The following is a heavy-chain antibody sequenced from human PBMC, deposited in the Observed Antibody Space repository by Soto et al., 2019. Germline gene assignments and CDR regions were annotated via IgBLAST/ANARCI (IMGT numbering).Heavy chain of an antibody. CDR3: AKDYEYCISTSCYSGYYGMDV. CDR2: ISYDGSNK. D-gene: IGHD2-2*01. J-gene: IGHJ6*02. Sequence: GGSLRLSCATSGFTFTGYGMQWFRQAPGKGLEWVAVISYDGSNKYYADSVKGRFTISRDNSKNSLYLQMNSLRAEDTAVYYCAKDYEYCISTSCYSGYYGMDVWGQGTTVTVSS. V-gene: IGHV3-30*18. CDR1: GFTFTGYG.